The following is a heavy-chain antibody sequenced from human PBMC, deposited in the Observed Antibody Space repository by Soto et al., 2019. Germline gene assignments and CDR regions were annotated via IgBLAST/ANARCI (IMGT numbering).Heavy chain of an antibody. CDR2: IYSGGST. V-gene: IGHV3-53*01. D-gene: IGHD5-12*01. J-gene: IGHJ4*02. Sequence: EVQVVESGGGLIQPGGSLRLSCEVSGFSVTANYMSWVRQAPGKGLEWVSVIYSGGSTYYIDSVKGRFSISRDISKNTLCLQMSTLKAEDTAVYYCHGYGYWGQGTLVTVSS. CDR3: HGYGY. CDR1: GFSVTANY.